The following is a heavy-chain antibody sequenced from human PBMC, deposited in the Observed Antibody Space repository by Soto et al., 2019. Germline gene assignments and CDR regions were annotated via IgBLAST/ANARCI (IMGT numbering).Heavy chain of an antibody. D-gene: IGHD2-21*02. CDR1: GFTFSSYA. V-gene: IGHV3-30-3*01. Sequence: PGGSLRLSCAASGFTFSSYAMHWVRQAPGKGLEWVAVISYDGSNKYYADSVKGRFTISRDNSKNTLYLQMNSLRAEDTAVYYCARDGRGVAAIPYDYYYYGMDVWGQGTTVTVSS. J-gene: IGHJ6*02. CDR2: ISYDGSNK. CDR3: ARDGRGVAAIPYDYYYYGMDV.